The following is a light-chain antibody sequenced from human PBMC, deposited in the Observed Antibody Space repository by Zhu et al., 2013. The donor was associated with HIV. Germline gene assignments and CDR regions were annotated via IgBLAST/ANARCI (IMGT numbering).Light chain of an antibody. CDR2: AAS. CDR1: QSTSGY. Sequence: DIQMTQSPSSLSASVGARVTIFCRASQSTSGYLNWYQQKPGKAPKLLIYAASSLESGVPSRFSGSGSETDFTLIISSLQPDDFGTYYCQQSYSTPLTFGGGPRWSSN. CDR3: QQSYSTPLT. V-gene: IGKV1-39*01. J-gene: IGKJ4*01.